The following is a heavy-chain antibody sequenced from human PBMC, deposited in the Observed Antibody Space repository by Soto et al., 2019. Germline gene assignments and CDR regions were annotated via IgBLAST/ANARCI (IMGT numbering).Heavy chain of an antibody. CDR3: TRLIYDSRLNYFYFDL. Sequence: QVHLQESGPGLVKPSGTLSLTCVVSGDSISGRNWWSWVRQAPGKGLEWIGEVFHSGDTTYSPSRRSRVTISVDKSKNQFALNWNSVTAADTAVYYCTRLIYDSRLNYFYFDLWGQGALVTVSS. J-gene: IGHJ4*02. D-gene: IGHD3-22*01. CDR1: GDSISGRNW. V-gene: IGHV4-4*02. CDR2: VFHSGDT.